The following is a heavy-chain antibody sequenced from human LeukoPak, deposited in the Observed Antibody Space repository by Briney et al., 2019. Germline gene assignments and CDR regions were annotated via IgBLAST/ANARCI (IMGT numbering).Heavy chain of an antibody. J-gene: IGHJ5*02. D-gene: IGHD1-26*01. Sequence: PSETLSLTCTVSGDSISSSGYYWGWIRQPPGKGLEWIASIYYSGSTYYNPSLKSRVTISVDTSKNQLSLKLSSLTAADTAVYYRARHEYSGSYYGLSWFDPWGQGTLVTVSS. V-gene: IGHV4-39*01. CDR2: IYYSGST. CDR1: GDSISSSGYY. CDR3: ARHEYSGSYYGLSWFDP.